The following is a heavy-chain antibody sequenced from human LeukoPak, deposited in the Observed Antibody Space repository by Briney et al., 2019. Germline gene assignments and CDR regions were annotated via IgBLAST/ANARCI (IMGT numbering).Heavy chain of an antibody. D-gene: IGHD4-11*01. Sequence: PGGSLRLSRAASGFNLRDYWMHWVRQAPGKGLVWVSRLGTDGTYTNYADSVKGRFTISRDNAKNTLYLQMDSLRAEDTAFYYCVRDPSNSGNWFDLWGQGTLVTVSS. CDR1: GFNLRDYW. V-gene: IGHV3-74*01. CDR3: VRDPSNSGNWFDL. CDR2: LGTDGTYT. J-gene: IGHJ5*02.